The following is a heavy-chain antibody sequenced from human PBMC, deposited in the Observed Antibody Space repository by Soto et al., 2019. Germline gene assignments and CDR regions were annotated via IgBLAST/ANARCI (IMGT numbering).Heavy chain of an antibody. V-gene: IGHV1-8*01. J-gene: IGHJ4*02. D-gene: IGHD3-16*01. CDR3: ARVGAWALRNLDY. CDR2: MNPNSGNT. CDR1: GYTFRYDD. Sequence: AAVKVSCKASGYTFRYDDIIWVRQATGQGLEWMGWMNPNSGNTGYAQKFQGRITMTRNTSISTAYMEMNSLASEDTAVYYFARVGAWALRNLDYWGQGTRVTVS.